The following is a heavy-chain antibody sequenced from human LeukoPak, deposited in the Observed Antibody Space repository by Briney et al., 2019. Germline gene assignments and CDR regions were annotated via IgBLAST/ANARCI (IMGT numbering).Heavy chain of an antibody. CDR1: GYTFTGYY. CDR3: ARSEPHLHY. J-gene: IGHJ4*02. CDR2: FNPNSGDT. Sequence: ASVKVSCKASGYTFTGYYVHWVRQAPGQGLEWMGWFNPNSGDTNYAKKFEGRVTMTRDTSISTAYMELSRLRSDDTAVYYCARSEPHLHYWGQGTLVTVSS. V-gene: IGHV1-2*02.